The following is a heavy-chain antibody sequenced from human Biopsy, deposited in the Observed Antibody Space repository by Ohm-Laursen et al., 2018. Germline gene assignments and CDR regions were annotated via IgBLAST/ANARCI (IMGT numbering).Heavy chain of an antibody. CDR2: ISNIGST. CDR1: GASVTSGSYY. V-gene: IGHV4-61*01. D-gene: IGHD6-19*01. J-gene: IGHJ4*02. Sequence: SETLSLTCTVSGASVTSGSYYWSWIRQPPGKRLEWLGYISNIGSTNYNPSLKSRVTISVDTSKNHFSLKLTSVTAADTAVYYCARESALAGDFDSWGQGTLVTVSS. CDR3: ARESALAGDFDS.